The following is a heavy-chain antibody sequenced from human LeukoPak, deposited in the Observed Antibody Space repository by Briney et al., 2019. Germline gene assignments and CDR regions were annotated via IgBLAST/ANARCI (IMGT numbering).Heavy chain of an antibody. CDR3: VRHQGTTFDY. CDR1: GFTFITSW. J-gene: IGHJ4*02. V-gene: IGHV3-7*01. D-gene: IGHD1-1*01. Sequence: GGSLRLXCAASGFTFITSWMTWVRQAPGKGLEWVANIKQDGREKYYVDSVKGRFTISRDNTKNSLYLQMNGLRAEDTAVYYCVRHQGTTFDYWGQGNLVTVSS. CDR2: IKQDGREK.